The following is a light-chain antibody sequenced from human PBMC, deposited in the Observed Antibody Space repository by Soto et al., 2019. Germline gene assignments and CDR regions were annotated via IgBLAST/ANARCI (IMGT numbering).Light chain of an antibody. Sequence: EIVLTQSPCTLSLSPGERSTLSCMASQSVSSSYLAWYQQKPGQAPRLLIYGASSRATGIPDRFSGSGSGTDFTLTISRLEPEDFAVYYCQQYGSPGTFGQGTKVDIK. CDR2: GAS. CDR1: QSVSSSY. J-gene: IGKJ1*01. V-gene: IGKV3-20*01. CDR3: QQYGSPGT.